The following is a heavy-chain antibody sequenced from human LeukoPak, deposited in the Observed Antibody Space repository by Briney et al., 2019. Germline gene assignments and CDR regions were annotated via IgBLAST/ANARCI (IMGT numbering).Heavy chain of an antibody. V-gene: IGHV6-1*01. Sequence: SQTLSLTCGISGDSVCSNSASWNWILQSPSIVLEWLGRTYYRSKWYNDYAVSVKSRITINPDTSKNQFSLQLNSVTPEDTAVYYCAREVRGVIRGRGFDPWGQGTLVTVSS. J-gene: IGHJ5*02. CDR3: AREVRGVIRGRGFDP. CDR2: TYYRSKWYN. D-gene: IGHD3-10*01. CDR1: GDSVCSNSAS.